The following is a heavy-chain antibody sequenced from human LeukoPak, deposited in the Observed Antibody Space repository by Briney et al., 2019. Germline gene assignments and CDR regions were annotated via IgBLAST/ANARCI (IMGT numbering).Heavy chain of an antibody. Sequence: GGSLRLSCAASGFTFSDSYMTWVRHAPGKGVEWVAYISGRGHDINYSQSAKGRFTISSDNAKNSLYLQMNSLRAEDTAVYYCAREPVYSNSWGAFDIWGQGTMVTVSS. D-gene: IGHD2/OR15-2a*01. J-gene: IGHJ3*02. CDR1: GFTFSDSY. V-gene: IGHV3-11*04. CDR3: AREPVYSNSWGAFDI. CDR2: ISGRGHDI.